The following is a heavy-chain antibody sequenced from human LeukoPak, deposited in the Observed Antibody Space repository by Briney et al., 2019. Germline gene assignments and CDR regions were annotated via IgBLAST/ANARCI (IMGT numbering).Heavy chain of an antibody. CDR2: NNPSGGST. D-gene: IGHD6-19*01. J-gene: IGHJ4*02. CDR3: ARLPHDSSGHVVGGSGLDY. Sequence: GASVKVSCKASGYTFTSYYMHWVRQAPGQGLEWMGINNPSGGSTSYAQKFQGRVTMTRDTSTSTVYMELSSLRSEDTAVYYCARLPHDSSGHVVGGSGLDYWGQGTLVTVSS. CDR1: GYTFTSYY. V-gene: IGHV1-46*01.